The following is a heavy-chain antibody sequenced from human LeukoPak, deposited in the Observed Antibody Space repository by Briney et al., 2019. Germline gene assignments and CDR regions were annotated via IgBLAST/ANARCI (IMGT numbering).Heavy chain of an antibody. CDR1: GFTFSSYW. V-gene: IGHV3-74*01. Sequence: PGGSLRLSCVASGFTFSSYWMHWVRQAPGKGLVWVSRINSDGSNTRYADSVKGRFTIPRDNAKNTLYLQMNRLRAEDTAVYYCARAGIGSYDYWGQGTLVTVSS. J-gene: IGHJ4*02. CDR2: INSDGSNT. D-gene: IGHD1-26*01. CDR3: ARAGIGSYDY.